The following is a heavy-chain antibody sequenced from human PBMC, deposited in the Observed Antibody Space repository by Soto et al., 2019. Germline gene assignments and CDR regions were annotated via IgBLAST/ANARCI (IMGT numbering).Heavy chain of an antibody. J-gene: IGHJ4*02. V-gene: IGHV3-23*01. CDR3: AKAYCSGASCARDY. Sequence: GGSLRLSCAASGFTFSSYAMSWVRQAPGKGLDWVSAVSGSGGSTYYADSVKGRFTISRDNSKNTLYLQMNSLRAEDTAVYYCAKAYCSGASCARDYWGQGTLVTVSS. CDR1: GFTFSSYA. CDR2: VSGSGGST. D-gene: IGHD2-15*01.